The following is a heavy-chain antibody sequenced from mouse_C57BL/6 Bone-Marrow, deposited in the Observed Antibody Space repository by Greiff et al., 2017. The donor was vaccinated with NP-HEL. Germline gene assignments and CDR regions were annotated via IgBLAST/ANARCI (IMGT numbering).Heavy chain of an antibody. CDR2: IYPGDGDT. J-gene: IGHJ3*01. CDR3: ARSSHYYGSSYDGFAY. Sequence: VKLQESGPELVKPGASVKISCKASGYAFSSSWMNWVKQRPGKGLEWIGRIYPGDGDTNYNGKFKGKATLTADKSSSTAYMQLSSLTSEDSAVYFCARSSHYYGSSYDGFAYWGQGTLVTVSA. CDR1: GYAFSSSW. D-gene: IGHD1-1*01. V-gene: IGHV1-82*01.